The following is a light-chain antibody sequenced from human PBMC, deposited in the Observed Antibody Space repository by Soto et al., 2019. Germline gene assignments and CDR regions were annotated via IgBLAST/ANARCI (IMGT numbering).Light chain of an antibody. J-gene: IGKJ4*01. CDR1: QSISSSY. V-gene: IGKV3-15*01. Sequence: EIVMTQSPVILSVSPGERATLSCRASQSISSSYLAWYQQKPGQAPRVLIYGASTRATDIPPRFSGSGSGTDCTLTISSLQSEDVAVYYCQQYNNWPLTLGGGTKVDIK. CDR2: GAS. CDR3: QQYNNWPLT.